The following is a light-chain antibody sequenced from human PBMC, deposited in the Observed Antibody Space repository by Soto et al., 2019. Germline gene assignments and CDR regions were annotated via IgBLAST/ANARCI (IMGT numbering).Light chain of an antibody. CDR2: GAS. CDR3: QQFNNWPWT. V-gene: IGKV3-15*01. CDR1: QSISDT. Sequence: EIVMTQSPATLSVSPGGRATLSCRASQSISDTSAWYQQKPGQAPRLLIYGASTRAPGFPARFSGSGSGTAFTLTISSLQSEDFAVYYCQQFNNWPWTFGQGTKVEIK. J-gene: IGKJ1*01.